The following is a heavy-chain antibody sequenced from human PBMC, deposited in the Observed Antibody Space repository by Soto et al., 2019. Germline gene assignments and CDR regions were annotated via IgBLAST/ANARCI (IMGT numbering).Heavy chain of an antibody. CDR1: GFSFSNVW. J-gene: IGHJ4*02. Sequence: EVQLVESGGGLVRPGGSLTLSCAASGFSFSNVWMSWVRQAPGKGLEWVVHIKTKSVGGATDDTSPVKVRFTISIDESKATLNMQMNRLKTEDTAVYYCTTYSTQTCCDGRPCYSVQTTIQASWGKGILFTVSS. CDR2: IKTKSVGGAT. CDR3: TTYSTQTCCDGRPCYSVQTTIQAS. D-gene: IGHD2-15*01. V-gene: IGHV3-15*01.